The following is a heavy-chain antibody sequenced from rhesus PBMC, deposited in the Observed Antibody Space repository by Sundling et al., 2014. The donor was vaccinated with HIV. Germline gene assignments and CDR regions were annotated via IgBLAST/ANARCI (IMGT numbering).Heavy chain of an antibody. CDR2: VSGNTGST. Sequence: QVQLQESGPGLVKPSETLSLTCTVSGASISSYWWSWIRQPPGKGLEWIGRVSGNTGSTDYSPSLKSRVTISTDTSKKQFSLNLSSVTAADTAVYYCASPWNSWSGFDYWGQGVLVAVSS. V-gene: IGHV4-173*01. D-gene: IGHD6-13*01. CDR3: ASPWNSWSGFDY. CDR1: GASISSYW. J-gene: IGHJ4*01.